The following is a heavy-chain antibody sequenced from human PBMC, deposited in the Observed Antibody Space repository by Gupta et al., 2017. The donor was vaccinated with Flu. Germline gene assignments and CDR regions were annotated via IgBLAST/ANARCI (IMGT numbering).Heavy chain of an antibody. V-gene: IGHV4-30-2*01. CDR2: IYDSGST. Sequence: QLQLQESGSGLVKPSQTLSLTCTVSGGSVSSGGYAWSWIRQPPGKGLEWIGYIYDSGSTYYKPSLKSRVTISLDRSKNQFSLKLSSVTAADTAVYYCARYGGSGSHLFDYWGQGTLVTVSS. J-gene: IGHJ4*02. CDR3: ARYGGSGSHLFDY. CDR1: GGSVSSGGYA. D-gene: IGHD3-10*01.